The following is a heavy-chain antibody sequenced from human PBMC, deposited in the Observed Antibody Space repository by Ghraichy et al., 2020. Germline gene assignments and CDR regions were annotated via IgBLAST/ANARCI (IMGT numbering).Heavy chain of an antibody. J-gene: IGHJ4*02. CDR3: ARAGITGTKIRYFDY. Sequence: SETLSLTCTVSGGSISSYYWSWIRQPPGKGLEWIGYIYYSGSTNYNPSLKSRVTISVDTSKNQFSLKLSSVTAADTAMYYCARAGITGTKIRYFDYWGQGTLVTVSS. CDR1: GGSISSYY. V-gene: IGHV4-59*01. CDR2: IYYSGST. D-gene: IGHD1-7*01.